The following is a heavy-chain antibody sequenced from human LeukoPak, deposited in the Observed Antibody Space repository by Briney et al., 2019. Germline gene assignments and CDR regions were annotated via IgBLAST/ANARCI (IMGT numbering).Heavy chain of an antibody. D-gene: IGHD3-10*01. V-gene: IGHV4-34*01. CDR3: ARKGSSGAGYYYSYYHRDV. J-gene: IGHJ6*03. Sequence: SETLSLTCAVYGGSFSGYYWSWIRQPPGKGLEWIGEINHSGSTNYNPSLKSRVTISVDTSKNQFSLKLSSVTAADTAVYYCARKGSSGAGYYYSYYHRDVWAKGPTVPIPS. CDR2: INHSGST. CDR1: GGSFSGYY.